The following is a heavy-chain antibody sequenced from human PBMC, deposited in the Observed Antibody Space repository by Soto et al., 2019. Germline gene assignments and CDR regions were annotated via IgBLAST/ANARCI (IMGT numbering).Heavy chain of an antibody. J-gene: IGHJ4*02. V-gene: IGHV3-23*01. CDR2: IGGSGGDT. CDR3: ARRTWRGRADY. CDR1: GFPFSSYA. D-gene: IGHD3-3*01. Sequence: EVQLLASGGGLVQPGGSLRLSCAASGFPFSSYAMSWVRQAPGKGLEWVSGIGGSGGDTFYADSVKGRFTVSRDNAENTLYLQLNSLRVEDSAIYYCARRTWRGRADYWGQGILDTVSS.